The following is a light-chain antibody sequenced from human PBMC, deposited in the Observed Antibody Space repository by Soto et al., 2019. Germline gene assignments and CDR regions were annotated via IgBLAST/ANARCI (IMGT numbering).Light chain of an antibody. CDR1: SGDVGGYNF. J-gene: IGLJ1*01. CDR3: CSYASSTSYV. Sequence: QSALTQPASVSGSPGQSMTISCTGTSGDVGGYNFVSWYQQYPGKAPKLMIHDVTARPSGVSIRFSGSKSGTTASLTISGLQPEDEADYYCCSYASSTSYVFGTGTKSPS. V-gene: IGLV2-14*01. CDR2: DVT.